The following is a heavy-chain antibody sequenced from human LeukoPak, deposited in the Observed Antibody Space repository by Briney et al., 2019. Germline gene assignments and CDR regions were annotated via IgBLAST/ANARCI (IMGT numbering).Heavy chain of an antibody. CDR3: ATRGGSFSIFDY. V-gene: IGHV3-15*01. J-gene: IGHJ4*02. CDR1: GFTFSDAW. CDR2: IKSKTDGGTT. Sequence: GGSLRLSCAASGFTFSDAWMSWVRQAPGKGLEWVGRIKSKTDGGTTDYAAPVKGRFTISRDDSKNTLYLQMNSLKTEDTAVYYCATRGGSFSIFDYWGQGTLVTVSS. D-gene: IGHD1-26*01.